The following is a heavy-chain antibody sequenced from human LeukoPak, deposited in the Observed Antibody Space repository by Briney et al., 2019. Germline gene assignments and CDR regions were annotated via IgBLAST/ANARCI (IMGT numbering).Heavy chain of an antibody. Sequence: PPGGSLRLSCAASGFTVTSNYMSWVRQAPGKGLEWVSVIYSGGTTYYADSVKGRFTISRDNSKNTLHLQMNSLRAEDTAVYYCARDQYSYAHAAHWGQGTLVTVSS. V-gene: IGHV3-66*01. D-gene: IGHD5-18*01. J-gene: IGHJ4*02. CDR1: GFTVTSNY. CDR2: IYSGGTT. CDR3: ARDQYSYAHAAH.